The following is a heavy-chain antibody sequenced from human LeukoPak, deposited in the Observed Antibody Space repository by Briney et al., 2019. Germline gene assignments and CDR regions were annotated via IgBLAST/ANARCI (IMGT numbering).Heavy chain of an antibody. CDR2: IREDGSEK. V-gene: IGHV3-7*01. J-gene: IGHJ4*02. CDR1: GFTFSSYA. Sequence: GGSLRLSCAASGFTFSSYAMSWVRQAPGKGLEWVANIREDGSEKYYVDSVKGQFTISRDNAKNSLFLQMNYLRAEDTAIYYCARDLAGHYYGSGSSFDYWGQGTLVTVSS. CDR3: ARDLAGHYYGSGSSFDY. D-gene: IGHD3-10*01.